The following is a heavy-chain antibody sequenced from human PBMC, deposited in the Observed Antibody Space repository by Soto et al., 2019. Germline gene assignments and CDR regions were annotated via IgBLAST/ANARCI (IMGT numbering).Heavy chain of an antibody. CDR3: ANDGPVTSTIRGYFDY. V-gene: IGHV3-23*01. D-gene: IGHD2-2*02. CDR1: GFTFSSYA. CDR2: ISYTGDST. J-gene: IGHJ4*02. Sequence: EVQLLESGGGLVQPGGSLRVSCAASGFTFSSYAMAWVRQAPGKGLEWVSGISYTGDSTYYADSVKGRFTISRDNSKNTVYLQMNGLRADDTAVYYCANDGPVTSTIRGYFDYWGQGALVTVSS.